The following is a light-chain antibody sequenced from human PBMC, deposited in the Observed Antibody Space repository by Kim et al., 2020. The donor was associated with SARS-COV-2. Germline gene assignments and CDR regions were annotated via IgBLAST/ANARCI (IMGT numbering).Light chain of an antibody. J-gene: IGLJ1*01. V-gene: IGLV3-1*01. CDR2: QDS. CDR1: KLGDKY. CDR3: QAWDSSTKV. Sequence: SSELTQPPSVSVSPGQTASITCSGDKLGDKYACWYQQKPGQSPVLVFYQDSKRPSGIPERFSGSNSGNTATLTISGTQAMDEADYYCQAWDSSTKVFGTG.